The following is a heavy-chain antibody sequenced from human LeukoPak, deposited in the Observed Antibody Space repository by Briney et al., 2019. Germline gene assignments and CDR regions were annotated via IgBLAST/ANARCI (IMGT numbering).Heavy chain of an antibody. CDR2: INPYDNST. V-gene: IGHV1-46*01. CDR1: GYTFIYYD. J-gene: IGHJ5*02. CDR3: ARDREDIVATDP. D-gene: IGHD5-12*01. Sequence: GASVKVSCKASGYTFIYYDMHWVRQAPGQGLEWVGTINPYDNSTNYAQKFQGRVTMTRDMSTSTVYMELNSLRSDDTAVYYCARDREDIVATDPWGQGTLVTVSS.